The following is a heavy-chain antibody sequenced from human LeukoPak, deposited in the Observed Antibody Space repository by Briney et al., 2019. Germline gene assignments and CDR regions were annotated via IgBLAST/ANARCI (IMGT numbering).Heavy chain of an antibody. CDR1: GFTFSSYG. CDR2: ILYDGSNK. CDR3: AKDFGYSYGLCFDY. V-gene: IGHV3-30*18. J-gene: IGHJ4*02. Sequence: GRSLRLSCAASGFTFSSYGMHWVRQAPGKGLEWVAVILYDGSNKYYADSVKGRFTISRDNSKNTLYLQMNSLRAEDTAVYYCAKDFGYSYGLCFDYWGQGTLVTVSS. D-gene: IGHD5-18*01.